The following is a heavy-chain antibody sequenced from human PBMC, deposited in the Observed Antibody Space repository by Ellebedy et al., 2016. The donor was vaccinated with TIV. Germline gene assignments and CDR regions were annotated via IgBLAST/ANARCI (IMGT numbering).Heavy chain of an antibody. D-gene: IGHD3-22*01. CDR2: IKQDGSGK. CDR1: GFTFSSYW. V-gene: IGHV3-7*03. CDR3: ARQEDYYDSSGFGQH. J-gene: IGHJ1*01. Sequence: GESLKISXAASGFTFSSYWMSWVRQAPGKGLEWVANIKQDGSGKYYVDSVKGRFTISRDNAKNSLYLQMNSLRAEDTAVYYCARQEDYYDSSGFGQHWGQGTLVTVSS.